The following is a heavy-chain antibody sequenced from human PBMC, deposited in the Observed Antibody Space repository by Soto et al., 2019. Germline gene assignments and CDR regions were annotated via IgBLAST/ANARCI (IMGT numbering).Heavy chain of an antibody. D-gene: IGHD3-22*01. J-gene: IGHJ4*02. Sequence: QVHLVESGGGVVQPGRSLRLSCAASGFTFSSSGRHWVRQAPGKGLEWVAVISYDGSTKYYGDSVKGRFTISRDNSQNTLYLQMNSLRAEATAVYYCAKDRAANYFDSSDYWGQGTLVTVSS. CDR3: AKDRAANYFDSSDY. CDR2: ISYDGSTK. V-gene: IGHV3-30*18. CDR1: GFTFSSSG.